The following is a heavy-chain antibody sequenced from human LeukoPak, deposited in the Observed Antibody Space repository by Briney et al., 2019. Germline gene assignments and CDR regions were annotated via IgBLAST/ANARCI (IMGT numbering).Heavy chain of an antibody. J-gene: IGHJ4*02. Sequence: PSGTLSLTCAVSGGSISSSNWWSWVRQPPGKGLEWIGEIYHSGSTNYNPSLKSRVTISVDKSKNQFSLKLSSVTAADTAVYYCARAGGGWFGEPLDYWGQGTLVTVSS. V-gene: IGHV4-4*02. CDR2: IYHSGST. D-gene: IGHD3-10*01. CDR1: GGSISSSNW. CDR3: ARAGGGWFGEPLDY.